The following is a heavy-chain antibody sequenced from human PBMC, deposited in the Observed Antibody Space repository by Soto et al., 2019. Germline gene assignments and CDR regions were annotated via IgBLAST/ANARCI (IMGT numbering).Heavy chain of an antibody. V-gene: IGHV4-59*02. CDR1: GSSVSSYF. CDR2: IYNSGRT. Sequence: XETLSLTCTVSGSSVSSYFWSWVRQPPGKGLEWIGYIYNSGRTNYNPSLKSRVTISLDTSDNDFSLRLTSLTAADTAVYYCARVHSGWSSGHGLDVWGQGPTVTVSS. D-gene: IGHD6-19*01. CDR3: ARVHSGWSSGHGLDV. J-gene: IGHJ6*02.